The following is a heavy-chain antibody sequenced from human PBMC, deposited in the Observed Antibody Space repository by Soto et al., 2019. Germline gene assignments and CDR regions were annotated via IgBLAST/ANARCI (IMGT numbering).Heavy chain of an antibody. Sequence: GGSLRLSCAASGFTFSSYEMNWVRQAPGKGLEWVSYISSSGSTIYYADSVKGRFTISRDNAKNSLYLQMNSLRAEDTAVYYCARGKGYSYGSPAFDYWGQGTLVTVSS. D-gene: IGHD5-18*01. J-gene: IGHJ4*02. CDR2: ISSSGSTI. CDR3: ARGKGYSYGSPAFDY. V-gene: IGHV3-48*03. CDR1: GFTFSSYE.